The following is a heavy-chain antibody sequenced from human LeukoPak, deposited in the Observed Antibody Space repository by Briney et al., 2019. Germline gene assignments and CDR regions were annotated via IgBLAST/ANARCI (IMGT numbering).Heavy chain of an antibody. CDR2: ISYDGSNK. V-gene: IGHV3-30*01. J-gene: IGHJ4*02. D-gene: IGHD3-10*01. CDR1: GFTFSSYA. CDR3: ARGLNYYGSGSYYFLDY. Sequence: GGSLRLSCAASGFTFSSYAMHWVRQAPGKGLEWVAVISYDGSNKYYADSVKGRFTISRDNSKNTLYLQMNSLRAEDTAVYYCARGLNYYGSGSYYFLDYWGQGTLVTVSS.